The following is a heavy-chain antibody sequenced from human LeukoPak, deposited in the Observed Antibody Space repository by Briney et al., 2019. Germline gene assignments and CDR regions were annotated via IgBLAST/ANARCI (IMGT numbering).Heavy chain of an antibody. V-gene: IGHV4-4*02. CDR1: GGSISSSNW. CDR2: IHHSGST. J-gene: IGHJ4*02. D-gene: IGHD3-10*01. CDR3: ARGVLDY. Sequence: PSETLSLTCTVSGGSISSSNWWSWVRQTPGKGLEWIGEIHHSGSTNYNPSLKSRVTISLDKSKNQFSLKVNSVTAADTAVYYCARGVLDYWGQGTLVTVSS.